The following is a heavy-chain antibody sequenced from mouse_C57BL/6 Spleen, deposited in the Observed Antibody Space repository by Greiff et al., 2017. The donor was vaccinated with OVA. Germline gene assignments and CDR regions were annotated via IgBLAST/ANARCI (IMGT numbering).Heavy chain of an antibody. J-gene: IGHJ1*03. CDR2: IYPRSGNT. V-gene: IGHV1-81*01. CDR3: ARETTVVAFHWYFDV. D-gene: IGHD1-1*01. Sequence: VQLQQSGAELARPGASVKLSCKASGYTFTSYGISWVKQRTGQGLEWIGEIYPRSGNTYYNEKFKGKATLTAAKSSSTAYMELRSLTSEDSAVYFCARETTVVAFHWYFDVWGTGTTVTVSS. CDR1: GYTFTSYG.